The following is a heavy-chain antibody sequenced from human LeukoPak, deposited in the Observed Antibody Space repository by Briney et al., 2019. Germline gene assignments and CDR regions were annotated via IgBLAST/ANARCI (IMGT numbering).Heavy chain of an antibody. D-gene: IGHD3-3*01. CDR1: GFTLSSYG. CDR2: IRYDGSNK. J-gene: IGHJ4*02. V-gene: IGHV3-30*02. CDR3: AKDQGTYYDFWSGNTFDY. Sequence: GGSLRLSCAASGFTLSSYGMHWVRQAPGKGLEWVAFIRYDGSNKYYADSVKGRFTISRDNSKNTLYLQMNSLRAEDTAVYYCAKDQGTYYDFWSGNTFDYWGQGTLVTVSS.